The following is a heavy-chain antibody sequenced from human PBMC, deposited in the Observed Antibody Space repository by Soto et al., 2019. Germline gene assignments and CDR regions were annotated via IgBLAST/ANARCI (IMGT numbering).Heavy chain of an antibody. CDR1: GGTFSSYA. Sequence: QVQLVQSGAEVKKPGSSVKVSCKASGGTFSSYAISWVRQAPGQGLEWMGGIIPIFGTANYAQKFQGRVTITADESTSKAYMELSSLRSEDTAVYYCARETYYYDSSGLGGHYFYYWGQGTLVTVSS. CDR3: ARETYYYDSSGLGGHYFYY. CDR2: IIPIFGTA. D-gene: IGHD3-22*01. V-gene: IGHV1-69*01. J-gene: IGHJ4*02.